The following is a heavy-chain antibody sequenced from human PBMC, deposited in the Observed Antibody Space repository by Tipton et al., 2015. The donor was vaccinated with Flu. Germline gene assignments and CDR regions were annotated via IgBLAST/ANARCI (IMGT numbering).Heavy chain of an antibody. CDR1: GFTFKDFA. D-gene: IGHD3-22*01. Sequence: SLRLSCAASGFTFKDFAMSWIRQAPGKGLEWVSGISGTGLSAFYADSVKGRFTISRDNSKNTLYLQMNSLRAEDTAVYYCVKVLDSYDSSGYYYLDLWGQGSLVNVPS. CDR3: VKVLDSYDSSGYYYLDL. J-gene: IGHJ4*02. V-gene: IGHV3-23*01. CDR2: ISGTGLSA.